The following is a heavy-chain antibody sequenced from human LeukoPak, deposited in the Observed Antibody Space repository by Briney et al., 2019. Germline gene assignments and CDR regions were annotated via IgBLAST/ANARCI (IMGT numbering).Heavy chain of an antibody. V-gene: IGHV3-48*01. J-gene: IGHJ6*03. D-gene: IGHD3-16*02. Sequence: GGSLRLSCAASGFTFSSYSMNWVRQAPGKGLEWVSYISSSNSTIYYEDSVKGRFTISRDNAKNSLYLQMNSLRAEDTAVYYCARDGQYYDYVWGSYRSNYYYYYMDVWGKGATVTVSS. CDR1: GFTFSSYS. CDR3: ARDGQYYDYVWGSYRSNYYYYYMDV. CDR2: ISSSNSTI.